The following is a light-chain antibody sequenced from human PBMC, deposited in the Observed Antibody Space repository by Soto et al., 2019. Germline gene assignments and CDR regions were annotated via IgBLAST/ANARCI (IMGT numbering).Light chain of an antibody. CDR3: QQYNNWPLT. J-gene: IGKJ4*01. CDR1: QSVSSY. V-gene: IGKV3D-15*01. Sequence: EIVMTQSPATVSVSPGERATLSFRASQSVSSYLAWYQQKPGQAPRLLIYDASNRATGIPARFSGSGSGTEFTLTISSLQSEDFAVYYCQQYNNWPLTFGGGTKVDIK. CDR2: DAS.